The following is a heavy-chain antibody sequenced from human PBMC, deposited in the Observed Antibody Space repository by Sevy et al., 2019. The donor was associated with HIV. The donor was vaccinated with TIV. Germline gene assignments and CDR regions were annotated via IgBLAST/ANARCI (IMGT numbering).Heavy chain of an antibody. CDR3: ARDESYDSNANYHFYFDL. CDR2: MSISGTTI. Sequence: GGSLRLSCAASGFTFSDYYMSWIRQVPGKGLEWVSYMSISGTTINYAGSVKGRFTISRDNAKKSLYLQMNSLRAEDSAVYYCARDESYDSNANYHFYFDLWGRGTLVTVSS. CDR1: GFTFSDYY. J-gene: IGHJ2*01. D-gene: IGHD3-22*01. V-gene: IGHV3-11*01.